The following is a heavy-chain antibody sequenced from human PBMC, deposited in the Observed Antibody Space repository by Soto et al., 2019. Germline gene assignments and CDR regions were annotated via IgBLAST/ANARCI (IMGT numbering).Heavy chain of an antibody. CDR2: ISGYNGKT. CDR1: GYSFTRYG. D-gene: IGHD3-16*01. V-gene: IGHV1-18*01. CDR3: AREGDRPYYSYGMDV. Sequence: QVQLVQSGNEVKKPGASVNVSCKASGYSFTRYGISWVRQAPGQGLEWMGWISGYNGKTKYAQKLQGRVSMTTDTSTSTAYMELRSLGSDDPAVYYCAREGDRPYYSYGMDVWGQGTTVTVSS. J-gene: IGHJ6*02.